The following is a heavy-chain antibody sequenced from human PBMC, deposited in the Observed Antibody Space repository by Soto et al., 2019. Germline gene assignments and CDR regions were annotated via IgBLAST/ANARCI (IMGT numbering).Heavy chain of an antibody. D-gene: IGHD5-12*01. Sequence: GGSLRLSCAASGFTFSSYGMHWVRQAPGKGLEWVAVISYDGSNKYYADSVKGRFTISRDNSKNTLYLQMNSLRAEDTAVYYCAKYQDGYNVYYYYGMDVWGQGTTVTVSS. J-gene: IGHJ6*02. CDR3: AKYQDGYNVYYYYGMDV. CDR2: ISYDGSNK. CDR1: GFTFSSYG. V-gene: IGHV3-30*18.